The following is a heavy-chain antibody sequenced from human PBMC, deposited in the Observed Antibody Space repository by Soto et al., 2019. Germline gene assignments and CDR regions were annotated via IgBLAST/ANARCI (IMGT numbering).Heavy chain of an antibody. CDR3: VRGGIAGHWFDP. CDR2: IFHSGST. V-gene: IGHV4-31*03. D-gene: IGHD2-15*01. CDR1: RAFINSGGFY. J-gene: IGHJ5*02. Sequence: TLSLTCSVSRAFINSGGFYYSWIRQPPGKGLEWLGYIFHSGSTLYNPSLRGRLTLSADTSRNQLSLYLTSVTAADTAVYYCVRGGIAGHWFDPWGQGILVTVS.